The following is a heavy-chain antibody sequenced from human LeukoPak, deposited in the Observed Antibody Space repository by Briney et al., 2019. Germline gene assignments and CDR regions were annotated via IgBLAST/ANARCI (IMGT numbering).Heavy chain of an antibody. CDR3: ARGRRAAGYFDY. CDR1: GYTFTDYY. CDR2: INPDSGAT. J-gene: IGHJ4*02. V-gene: IGHV1-2*02. D-gene: IGHD6-13*01. Sequence: ASVKVSCKASGYTFTDYYIHWVRQAPGHGLEWMGWINPDSGATNSAQNFQGRVTMTRDTSISTAYMELSRLRSDDTAVYYCARGRRAAGYFDYWGQGTLVTVSS.